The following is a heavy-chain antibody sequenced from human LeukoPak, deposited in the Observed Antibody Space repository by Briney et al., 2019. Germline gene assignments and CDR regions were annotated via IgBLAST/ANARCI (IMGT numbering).Heavy chain of an antibody. CDR3: ARDLLYSGSYYRTPYYFDY. Sequence: SETLSLTCTVSGGSISSYYWSWIRQPPGKGLEWIGYIYYSGSTYYNPSLKSRVTISVDTSKNQFSLKLSSVTAADTAVYYCARDLLYSGSYYRTPYYFDYWGQGTLVTVSS. V-gene: IGHV4-59*04. J-gene: IGHJ4*02. D-gene: IGHD1-26*01. CDR2: IYYSGST. CDR1: GGSISSYY.